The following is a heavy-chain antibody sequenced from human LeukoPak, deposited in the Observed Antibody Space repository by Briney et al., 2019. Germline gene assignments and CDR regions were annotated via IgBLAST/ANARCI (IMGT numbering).Heavy chain of an antibody. CDR2: INIGGTNT. CDR1: GFTFNDYY. CDR3: ATDGAGFDT. J-gene: IGHJ5*02. Sequence: PGGSLRLSCAASGFTFNDYYMSWIRQAPGKGLEWLSYINIGGTNTHYADSVKGRFTISRDNAKKSLYLEMNNMRAEDTAVYYCATDGAGFDTWGQGVLVTVSS. V-gene: IGHV3-11*01.